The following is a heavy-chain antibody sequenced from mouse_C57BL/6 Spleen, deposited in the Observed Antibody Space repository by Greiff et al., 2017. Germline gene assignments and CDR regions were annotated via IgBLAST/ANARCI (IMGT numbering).Heavy chain of an antibody. CDR1: GFNIKDDY. V-gene: IGHV14-4*01. J-gene: IGHJ2*01. Sequence: VQLKESGAELVRPGASVKLSCTASGFNIKDDYMHWVKQRPEQGLEWIGWIDPENGDTEYASKFQGKATITADTSSNTAYLQLSSRTSEDTAVYYCTTRGNYWGQGTTLTVSS. CDR2: IDPENGDT. CDR3: TTRGNY.